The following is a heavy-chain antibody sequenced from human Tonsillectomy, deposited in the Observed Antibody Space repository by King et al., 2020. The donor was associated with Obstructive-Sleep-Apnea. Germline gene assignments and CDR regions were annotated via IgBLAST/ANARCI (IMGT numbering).Heavy chain of an antibody. Sequence: VQLVQSGGGVVQPGRSLRLSCAASGFTFSSYGMHWVRQAPGKGLEWVAFIRYDGSNKYYADSVKGRFTISRDNSKNTLYLQMNSLRAEDTAVYYCAKDWGSGWYYYFDYWGQGTLVTVSS. D-gene: IGHD6-19*01. CDR2: IRYDGSNK. CDR3: AKDWGSGWYYYFDY. J-gene: IGHJ4*02. V-gene: IGHV3-30*02. CDR1: GFTFSSYG.